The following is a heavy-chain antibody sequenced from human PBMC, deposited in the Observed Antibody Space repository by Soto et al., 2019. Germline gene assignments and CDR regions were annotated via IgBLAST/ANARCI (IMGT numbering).Heavy chain of an antibody. J-gene: IGHJ3*02. Sequence: ASVKVSCKASGYTFTGYYMHWVRQAPGQGLEWMGWINPNSGGTNYAQKFQGWVTMTRDTSISTAYMELSRLRSDDTAVYYCARGGRYSYGFLYFPRRNDAFDIWGQETRVTLS. V-gene: IGHV1-2*04. CDR2: INPNSGGT. D-gene: IGHD5-18*01. CDR1: GYTFTGYY. CDR3: ARGGRYSYGFLYFPRRNDAFDI.